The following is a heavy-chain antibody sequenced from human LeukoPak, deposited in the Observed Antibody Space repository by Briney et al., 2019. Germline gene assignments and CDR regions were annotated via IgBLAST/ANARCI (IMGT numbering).Heavy chain of an antibody. V-gene: IGHV3-23*01. CDR2: IRGSGSST. CDR3: AKSSQSNPYCSSTCYAGWFDA. CDR1: GFTFTIQA. D-gene: IGHD2-2*01. J-gene: IGHJ5*02. Sequence: GGSLRLSCAASGFTFTIQAMSWVRQAPGKGLEWVSAIRGSGSSTYYADSVKGRFTISRDNSKNSVYLQMNSLRSEDTALYYCAKSSQSNPYCSSTCYAGWFDAWGQGTLVTVSS.